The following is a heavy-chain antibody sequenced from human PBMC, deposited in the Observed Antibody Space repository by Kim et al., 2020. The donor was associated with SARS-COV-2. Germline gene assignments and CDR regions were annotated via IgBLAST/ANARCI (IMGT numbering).Heavy chain of an antibody. CDR2: ILWSGDRI. J-gene: IGHJ6*02. Sequence: GGSLRLSCAGSGFTFHEHAMHWIRQAPGKCLEWVSGILWSGDRIGYADSVKGRFTISRDNVKNFLYLQMNSLRTEDTALFHCGKDNVAGGLDLRGQGITV. CDR1: GFTFHEHA. D-gene: IGHD2-21*01. CDR3: GKDNVAGGLDL. V-gene: IGHV3-9*01.